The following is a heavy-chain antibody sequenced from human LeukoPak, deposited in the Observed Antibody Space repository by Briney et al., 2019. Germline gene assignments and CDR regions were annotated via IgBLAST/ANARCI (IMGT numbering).Heavy chain of an antibody. J-gene: IGHJ3*02. CDR3: ARATPAVYAFDI. CDR1: GYTFTGYY. V-gene: IGHV1-2*02. CDR2: INPNSGGT. Sequence: ASVKVSCKASGYTFTGYYMHWVRQAPGQGLEWMGWINPNSGGTNYAQKFQGRVTMTRDTSISTAYMELSRLRSDDRAVYYCARATPAVYAFDIWGQGTMVTVSS. D-gene: IGHD2-15*01.